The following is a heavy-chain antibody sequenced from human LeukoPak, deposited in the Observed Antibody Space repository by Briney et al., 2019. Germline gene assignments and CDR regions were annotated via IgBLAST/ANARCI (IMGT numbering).Heavy chain of an antibody. J-gene: IGHJ3*02. D-gene: IGHD5-24*01. V-gene: IGHV3-7*03. CDR2: VKQDINEK. Sequence: GGSLRLSCVACGFSFSIYSMGWVRQAPGKGLEWVASVKQDINEKYYLDSVKGRFTISRDNAKNSLYLQMNSLRAEDTAVYYCAREDRDGYNSDAFDIWGQGTMVTVSS. CDR3: AREDRDGYNSDAFDI. CDR1: GFSFSIYS.